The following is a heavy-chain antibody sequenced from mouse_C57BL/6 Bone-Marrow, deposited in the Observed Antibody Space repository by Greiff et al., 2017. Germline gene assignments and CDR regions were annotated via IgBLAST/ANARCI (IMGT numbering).Heavy chain of an antibody. Sequence: DVQLVESGGGLVKPGGSLKLSCAASGFTFSDYGMHWVRQAPEKGLAWVAYISSGSSTIYYADTVKGRFTISRDNAKNTLFLQMTSLRSEDTAMYYCARPLYYGYHFAYWGQGTLVTVSA. D-gene: IGHD2-2*01. CDR3: ARPLYYGYHFAY. CDR2: ISSGSSTI. J-gene: IGHJ3*01. CDR1: GFTFSDYG. V-gene: IGHV5-17*01.